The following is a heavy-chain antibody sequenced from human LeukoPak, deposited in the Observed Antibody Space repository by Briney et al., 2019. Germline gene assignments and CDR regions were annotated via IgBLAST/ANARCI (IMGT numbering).Heavy chain of an antibody. CDR1: GFSISSYW. Sequence: GGSLRLSCAASGFSISSYWMTWVRQAPGKGLEWVANIKDDGSEKDHMDSAMGRFTISRDNAKNTLYLQMSSLRVEDTAVYYCARHDAFDLWGQGTNVIVSS. CDR3: ARHDAFDL. J-gene: IGHJ3*01. CDR2: IKDDGSEK. V-gene: IGHV3-7*01.